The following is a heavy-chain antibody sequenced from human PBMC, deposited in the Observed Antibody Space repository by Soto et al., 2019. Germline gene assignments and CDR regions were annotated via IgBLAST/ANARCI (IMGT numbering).Heavy chain of an antibody. CDR1: GYTFSNYG. CDR3: ARVVPGAEAWFGP. CDR2: ISLYSDGT. Sequence: ASVKVSCKTSGYTFSNYGITWVRQAPGQPLEWLGWISLYSDGTNYAQKFQGRVSMTTDTSTTTAYMELRSLRSADTAVYYCARVVPGAEAWFGPWGQGTLVTVSS. V-gene: IGHV1-18*01. J-gene: IGHJ5*02. D-gene: IGHD2-2*01.